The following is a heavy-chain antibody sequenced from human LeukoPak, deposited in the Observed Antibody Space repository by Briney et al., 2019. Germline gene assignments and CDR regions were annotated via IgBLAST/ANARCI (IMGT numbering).Heavy chain of an antibody. Sequence: GGSLRLSCAASGFIFNRYAMSWVRQAPGKGLEWVSSFTNDGYTFYADSVKGQFTISRDNSKNTLYLEMSSLRAEDTATYYCANETVDRRFAFDIWGQGTKVSVSS. J-gene: IGHJ3*02. CDR3: ANETVDRRFAFDI. V-gene: IGHV3-23*01. CDR2: FTNDGYT. CDR1: GFIFNRYA. D-gene: IGHD3-3*01.